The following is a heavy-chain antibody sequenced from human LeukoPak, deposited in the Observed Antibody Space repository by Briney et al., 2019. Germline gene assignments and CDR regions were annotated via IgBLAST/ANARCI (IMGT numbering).Heavy chain of an antibody. CDR2: ISYDGSNK. CDR1: GSTFSSYA. D-gene: IGHD2-8*01. Sequence: GGSLRLSCAASGSTFSSYAMHWVRQAPGKGLEWVAVISYDGSNKYYADSVKGRFTISRDNSKNTLYLQMNSLRAEDTAVYYCARDLNMYYDYWGQGTLVTVSS. V-gene: IGHV3-30*04. CDR3: ARDLNMYYDY. J-gene: IGHJ4*02.